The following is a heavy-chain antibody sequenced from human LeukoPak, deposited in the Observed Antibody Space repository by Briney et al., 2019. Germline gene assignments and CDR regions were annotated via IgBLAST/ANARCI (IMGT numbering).Heavy chain of an antibody. V-gene: IGHV1-69*01. CDR3: ARDSAYYYDSSGYYERGAFDI. J-gene: IGHJ3*02. D-gene: IGHD3-22*01. CDR2: IIPIFGTA. Sequence: SVKVPCKASGGTFSSYAISWVRQAPGQGLEWMGGIIPIFGTANYAQKFQGRVTITADESTSTAYKELSSLRSEDTAVYYCARDSAYYYDSSGYYERGAFDIWGQGTMVTVSS. CDR1: GGTFSSYA.